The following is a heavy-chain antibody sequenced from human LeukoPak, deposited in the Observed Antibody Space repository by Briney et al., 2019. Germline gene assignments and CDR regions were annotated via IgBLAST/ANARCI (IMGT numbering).Heavy chain of an antibody. V-gene: IGHV1-69*13. Sequence: ASVKVSCKASGGTFSSYAISWVRQAPGQGLEWMGGIIPIFGTANYAQKFQGRVTITADESTSTAYMELSSLRSEDTAVYYCARGTPYNWNDAPSAFDIWGQGTMVTVSS. D-gene: IGHD1-1*01. CDR1: GGTFSSYA. J-gene: IGHJ3*02. CDR2: IIPIFGTA. CDR3: ARGTPYNWNDAPSAFDI.